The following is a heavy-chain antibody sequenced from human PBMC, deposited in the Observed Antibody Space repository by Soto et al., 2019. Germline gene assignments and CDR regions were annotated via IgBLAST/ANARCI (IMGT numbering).Heavy chain of an antibody. Sequence: QLQLQESGPGLVKPSETLSLTCTVSGGSISSSSYYWGWIRQPPGKGLEWIGSIYYSGSTYYNPSLKSRVTISADTAKNQFSRKLSAVTAADTAVYYCARHPQVRPYYYGSGSYYMDVWGKGTTVTVSS. CDR2: IYYSGST. CDR3: ARHPQVRPYYYGSGSYYMDV. D-gene: IGHD3-10*01. V-gene: IGHV4-39*01. J-gene: IGHJ6*03. CDR1: GGSISSSSYY.